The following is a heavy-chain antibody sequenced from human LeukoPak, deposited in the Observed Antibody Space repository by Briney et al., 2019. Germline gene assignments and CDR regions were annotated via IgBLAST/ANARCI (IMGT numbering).Heavy chain of an antibody. D-gene: IGHD3-3*01. J-gene: IGHJ4*02. Sequence: GASVKVSCKASGYTFTSYGISWVRQAPGQGLEWMGWISAYNGNTNYAQKLQGRVTMTTDTSMSTAYMELRSLRSDDTAVYYCARVGTIFGVVIIPTTSPFDYWGQGTLVTVSS. V-gene: IGHV1-18*01. CDR1: GYTFTSYG. CDR2: ISAYNGNT. CDR3: ARVGTIFGVVIIPTTSPFDY.